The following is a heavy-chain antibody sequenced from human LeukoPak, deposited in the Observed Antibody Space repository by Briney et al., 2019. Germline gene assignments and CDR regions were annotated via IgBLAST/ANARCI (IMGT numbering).Heavy chain of an antibody. V-gene: IGHV4-4*02. CDR2: FSHSGIT. Sequence: SETLSLTCDVSGASISRGSWWSWVRQPPGKGLEWIGEFSHSGITNFNPSLKSRVTISVDKSRNQFSLNLISVTAADTAVYFCARNGGHNQEHWGQGTLVAVSS. CDR3: ARNGGHNQEH. J-gene: IGHJ4*02. CDR1: GASISRGSW. D-gene: IGHD1-1*01.